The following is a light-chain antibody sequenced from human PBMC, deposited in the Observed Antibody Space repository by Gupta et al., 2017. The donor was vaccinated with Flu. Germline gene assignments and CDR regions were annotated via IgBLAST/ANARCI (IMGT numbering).Light chain of an antibody. V-gene: IGLV3-1*01. CDR2: EDE. J-gene: IGLJ1*01. Sequence: PGQTAIITCSGDNLGNKYICGYQQNPGQSPVLVIYEDEKRPSGSPERFSGSNTGNTATLTISGTQAVDEADYYCQAWDSSTGIFGAGTKVTVL. CDR3: QAWDSSTGI. CDR1: NLGNKY.